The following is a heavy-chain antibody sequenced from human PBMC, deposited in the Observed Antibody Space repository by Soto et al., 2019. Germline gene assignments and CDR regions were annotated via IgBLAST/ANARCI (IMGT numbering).Heavy chain of an antibody. D-gene: IGHD5-12*01. Sequence: QVQLVQSGAEVKKPGASVKVSCKASGYTFTSYGISWVRQAPGQGLEWMGWISAYNGNTNYAQKLQGRVTMTTDTPTSTAYMELRSLRSDDTAVYYCARDAMATIIGNYYYGMDVWGQGTTVTVSS. CDR2: ISAYNGNT. CDR1: GYTFTSYG. CDR3: ARDAMATIIGNYYYGMDV. V-gene: IGHV1-18*01. J-gene: IGHJ6*02.